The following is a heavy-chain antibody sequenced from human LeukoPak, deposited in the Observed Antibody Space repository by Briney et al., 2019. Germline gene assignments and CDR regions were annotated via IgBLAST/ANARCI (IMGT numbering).Heavy chain of an antibody. CDR1: GGSISSSY. D-gene: IGHD6-19*01. J-gene: IGHJ4*02. Sequence: PSETLSLTCTVSGGSISSSYWSWIRQPPGKGLEWIGYISYIGSTNYNPSLKSRVTVSVDTSRNQFSLKLSSVTAADTAVYYCARQWLGFDYWGQGTLVTVSS. V-gene: IGHV4-59*12. CDR2: ISYIGST. CDR3: ARQWLGFDY.